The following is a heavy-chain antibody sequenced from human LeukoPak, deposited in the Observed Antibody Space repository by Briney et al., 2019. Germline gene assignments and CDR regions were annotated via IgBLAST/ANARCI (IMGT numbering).Heavy chain of an antibody. CDR2: ISSSSSYT. V-gene: IGHV3-11*06. D-gene: IGHD5-12*01. CDR1: GFTFSDYY. CDR3: ASGKDSGYDLGDY. J-gene: IGHJ4*02. Sequence: GGSLRLSCAASGFTFSDYYMSWIRQAPGKGLEWVSYISSSSSYTNYADSVRGRFTIPRDNAKNSLYLQMNSLRAEDTAVYYCASGKDSGYDLGDYWGQGTLVTVSS.